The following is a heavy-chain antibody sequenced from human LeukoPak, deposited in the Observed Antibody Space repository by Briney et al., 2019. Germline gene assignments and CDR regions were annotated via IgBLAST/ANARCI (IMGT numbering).Heavy chain of an antibody. CDR2: ISGSGGST. V-gene: IGHV3-23*01. D-gene: IGHD6-19*01. CDR3: ARGFHSSEDY. CDR1: GFTFSSYA. J-gene: IGHJ4*02. Sequence: GGSLRLSCAASGFTFSSYAMTWVRQAPGKGLEWVSAISGSGGSTYNADSVKGRFTISRDNSKNTLYLQMNSLRAEDTAVYYCARGFHSSEDYWGQGTLVTVSS.